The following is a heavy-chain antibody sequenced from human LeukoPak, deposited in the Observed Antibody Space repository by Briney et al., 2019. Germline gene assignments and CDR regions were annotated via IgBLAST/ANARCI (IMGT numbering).Heavy chain of an antibody. CDR1: GGSISSYY. D-gene: IGHD3-22*01. Sequence: SETLSLTCTVSGGSISSYYWSWIRQPAGKGLEWIGRIYTSGSTNYNPSLKSRVTMSVDTSKNQFSLKLSSVTAADTAVYYCARRLSRDSSGLYRLHAFDIWGQGTMVTVSS. CDR2: IYTSGST. CDR3: ARRLSRDSSGLYRLHAFDI. J-gene: IGHJ3*02. V-gene: IGHV4-4*07.